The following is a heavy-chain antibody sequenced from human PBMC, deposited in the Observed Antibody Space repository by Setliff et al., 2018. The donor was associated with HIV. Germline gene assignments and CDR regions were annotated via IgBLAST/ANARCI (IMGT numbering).Heavy chain of an antibody. CDR3: ARLSDTAMASFDS. D-gene: IGHD5-18*01. CDR1: GGSLSGYH. J-gene: IGHJ4*02. CDR2: FYQSGST. Sequence: PSETLSLTCSVSGGSLSGYHWSWIRQPPGKGLEWIGYFYQSGSTNSGPSFKSRVSMSGDTSKNQLSLKVTSVTAADTAVYYCARLSDTAMASFDSWGQGTLVTVSS. V-gene: IGHV4-59*08.